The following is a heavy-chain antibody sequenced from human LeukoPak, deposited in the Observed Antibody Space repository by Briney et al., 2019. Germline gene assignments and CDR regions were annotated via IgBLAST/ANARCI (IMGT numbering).Heavy chain of an antibody. V-gene: IGHV3-23*01. D-gene: IGHD2-21*01. J-gene: IGHJ4*02. CDR2: ISGSGGST. CDR1: GFTFSSYA. Sequence: GGSLRLSCAASGFTFSSYAMSWVRQAPGKGLEWVSAISGSGGSTSYADSVKGRFTISRDNSKNRLYLQMSSLRAEDTAVYYCAKISEFWETCGGDCYADYWGQGTLVTVSS. CDR3: AKISEFWETCGGDCYADY.